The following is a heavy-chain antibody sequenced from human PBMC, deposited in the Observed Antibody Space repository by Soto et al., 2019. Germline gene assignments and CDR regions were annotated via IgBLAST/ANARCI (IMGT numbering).Heavy chain of an antibody. CDR2: ISAYNGNT. D-gene: IGHD3-22*01. CDR1: GYTFTSYG. V-gene: IGHV1-18*01. Sequence: GASVKVSCKASGYTFTSYGISWVRQAPGQGLEWMGWISAYNGNTNYAQKIQGRVTITADTSTSTAYMELSSLRSEDTVVYYCARHTYYDDSSGYDVWGQGTLVTVSS. CDR3: ARHTYYDDSSGYDV. J-gene: IGHJ4*02.